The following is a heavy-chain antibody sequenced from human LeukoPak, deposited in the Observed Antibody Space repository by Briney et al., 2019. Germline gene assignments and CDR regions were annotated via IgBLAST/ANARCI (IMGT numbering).Heavy chain of an antibody. CDR2: VYKSGST. CDR1: GGSISSGGYS. CDR3: ARVSLCSGGSCYGVWFDP. Sequence: SETLSLTCAVSGGSISSGGYSWRWLRQPPGKALEWIGYVYKSGSTYYNPSLKSRVTISVDTSKNQFSLKLNSVTAADTAVYYCARVSLCSGGSCYGVWFDPWGQGTLVTVSS. D-gene: IGHD2-15*01. V-gene: IGHV4-30-4*07. J-gene: IGHJ5*02.